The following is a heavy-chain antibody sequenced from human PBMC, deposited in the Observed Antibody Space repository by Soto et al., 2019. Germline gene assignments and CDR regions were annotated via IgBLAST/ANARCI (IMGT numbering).Heavy chain of an antibody. CDR2: IYWDDDK. V-gene: IGHV2-5*02. J-gene: IGHJ4*02. CDR1: GLSLTTRPAG. Sequence: QITLTESGPTRVKPTQTLTLTCTFSGLSLTTRPAGVGWVRQPPGKAPEWLGFIYWDDDKRYSPSLKSRLTITKDTTRNPVVLTMTNMDPVDTDTHYSAHRRDYSGSWNEGTFDYWGQGTPVTVSS. CDR3: AHRRDYSGSWNEGTFDY. D-gene: IGHD3-22*01.